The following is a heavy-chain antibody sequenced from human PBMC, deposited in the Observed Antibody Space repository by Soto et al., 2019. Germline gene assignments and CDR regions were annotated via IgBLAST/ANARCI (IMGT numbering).Heavy chain of an antibody. V-gene: IGHV3-33*01. CDR1: GFTFSSYG. CDR2: IWYDGSNK. Sequence: VGSLRLSCAAYGFTFSSYGMHWVRQAPGKGLEWVAVIWYDGSNKYYADSVKGRFTISRDNSKNTLYLQMNSLRAEDTAVYYCAREPLPDCSSTSCYRDYYYGMDVWGQWTTVTVSS. CDR3: AREPLPDCSSTSCYRDYYYGMDV. D-gene: IGHD2-2*01. J-gene: IGHJ6*02.